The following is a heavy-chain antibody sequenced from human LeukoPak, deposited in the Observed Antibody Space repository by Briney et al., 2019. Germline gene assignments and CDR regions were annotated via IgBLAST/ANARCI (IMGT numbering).Heavy chain of an antibody. CDR2: IYYSGST. Sequence: PSETLSLTCTVSDGSIGSGGYYWSWIRQHPGKGLEWIGYIYYSGSTYYNPSLKSRVTISVDTSKNQFSLKLSSVTAADTAVYYCARAAPEWSLLKFSVGFDPWGQGTLVTVSS. CDR1: DGSIGSGGYY. CDR3: ARAAPEWSLLKFSVGFDP. V-gene: IGHV4-31*03. J-gene: IGHJ5*02. D-gene: IGHD3-22*01.